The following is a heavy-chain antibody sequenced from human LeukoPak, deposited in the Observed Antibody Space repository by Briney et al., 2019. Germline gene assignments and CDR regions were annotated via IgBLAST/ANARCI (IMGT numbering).Heavy chain of an antibody. CDR1: GFTFSSYW. J-gene: IGHJ4*02. Sequence: GGSLRLSCAASGFTFSSYWMHWVRQAPGKGLVWVSRINSDGSSTSYADSVKGRFTISRDNAKNSLYLQMNSLRAEDTALYYCAKGGSSGYYVFYGYFDYWGQGTLVTVSS. CDR3: AKGGSSGYYVFYGYFDY. V-gene: IGHV3-74*01. D-gene: IGHD3-22*01. CDR2: INSDGSST.